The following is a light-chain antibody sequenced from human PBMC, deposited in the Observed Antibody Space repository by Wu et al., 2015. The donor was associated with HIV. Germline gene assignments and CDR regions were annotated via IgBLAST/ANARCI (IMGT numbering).Light chain of an antibody. Sequence: DIQMTQSPSSLSASVGDRVTITCRASQGISNFLAWYQQKPGKPPKVLIYAASTLQSGVPSRFSGSGSGTEFTLTISSMQSEDFAVYYCQQYNNWPTFGQGTKVE. CDR2: AAS. CDR1: QGISNF. CDR3: QQYNNWPT. J-gene: IGKJ1*01. V-gene: IGKV1-27*01.